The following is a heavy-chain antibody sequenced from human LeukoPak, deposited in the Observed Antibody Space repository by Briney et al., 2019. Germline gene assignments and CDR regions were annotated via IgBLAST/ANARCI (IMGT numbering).Heavy chain of an antibody. Sequence: SETLSLTCTVSGGSISSGDYYWSWIRQPPGKGLEWIGYIYYSGSTYYNPSIKSRVTISVDTSKNQFSLKLSSVTAADTAVYYCAREGGSSPDYWGQGTLVTVSS. CDR1: GGSISSGDYY. D-gene: IGHD6-6*01. V-gene: IGHV4-30-4*08. CDR2: IYYSGST. CDR3: AREGGSSPDY. J-gene: IGHJ4*02.